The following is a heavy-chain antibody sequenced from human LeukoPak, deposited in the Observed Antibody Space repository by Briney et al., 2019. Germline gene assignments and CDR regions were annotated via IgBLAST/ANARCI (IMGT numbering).Heavy chain of an antibody. CDR2: INPNSGGT. J-gene: IGHJ3*02. D-gene: IGHD5-12*01. CDR1: GYTFTGYY. CDR3: ARYSGYVDAFDI. Sequence: ASVKVSCKASGYTFTGYYMHWVRQAPGQGLEWMGWINPNSGGTNYAQKFQGRVTMTRDTSISTAYMELSSLRSEDTAVYYCARYSGYVDAFDIWGQGTMVTVSS. V-gene: IGHV1-2*02.